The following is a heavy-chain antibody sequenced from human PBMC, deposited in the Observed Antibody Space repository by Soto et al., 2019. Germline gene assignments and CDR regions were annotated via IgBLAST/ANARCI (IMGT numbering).Heavy chain of an antibody. V-gene: IGHV1-18*01. Sequence: QVQLVQSGAEVKKPGASVKVSCKASGYTFTSYGISWVRQAPGQGLEWMGWISAYNGNTNYAQKLQGRVTMTTDTPTSTAHMELRSLRSDDTAVYYCARMSIAVAGTEGTNYYYYYGMDVWGQGTTVTVSS. CDR1: GYTFTSYG. CDR2: ISAYNGNT. J-gene: IGHJ6*02. D-gene: IGHD6-19*01. CDR3: ARMSIAVAGTEGTNYYYYYGMDV.